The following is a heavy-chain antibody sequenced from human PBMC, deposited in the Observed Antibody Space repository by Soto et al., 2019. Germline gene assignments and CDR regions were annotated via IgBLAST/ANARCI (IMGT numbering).Heavy chain of an antibody. CDR2: IWYDGSNK. Sequence: GGSLRLSCAASGFTFSSYGMHWVRQAPGKGLEWVAVIWYDGSNKYYADSVKGRFTISRDNSKNTLYLQMNSLRAEDTAVYYCARDFGVLMVYAPGDAFDIWGQGTMVTVSS. D-gene: IGHD2-8*01. CDR3: ARDFGVLMVYAPGDAFDI. V-gene: IGHV3-33*01. J-gene: IGHJ3*02. CDR1: GFTFSSYG.